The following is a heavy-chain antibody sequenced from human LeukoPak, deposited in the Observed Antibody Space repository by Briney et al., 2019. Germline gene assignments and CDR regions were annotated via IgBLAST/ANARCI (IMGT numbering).Heavy chain of an antibody. CDR1: GYTFTRYA. J-gene: IGHJ4*02. CDR3: ARSGDSSGWYSDY. Sequence: ASVKVSCKASGYTFTRYAMKWVRQAPGQGVEWMGWITTNTGNPTYAQGFTGRFVFSLDTSVSTAYLQISSLKAEDTAVYYCARSGDSSGWYSDYWGQGTLVTVSS. V-gene: IGHV7-4-1*02. CDR2: ITTNTGNP. D-gene: IGHD6-19*01.